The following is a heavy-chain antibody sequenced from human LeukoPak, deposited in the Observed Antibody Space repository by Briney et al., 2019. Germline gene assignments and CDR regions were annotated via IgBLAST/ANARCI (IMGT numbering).Heavy chain of an antibody. J-gene: IGHJ6*03. CDR1: GFTFSSYS. Sequence: PGGSLRLSCAASGFTFSSYSMNWVRQAPGKGLEWVSSISSSSSYIYYADSVKGRFTISRDNAKNSLYLQMNSLRAEDTAVYYCARRITMVRGANFYYYYMDVWGKGTTVTVSS. V-gene: IGHV3-21*01. CDR3: ARRITMVRGANFYYYYMDV. CDR2: ISSSSSYI. D-gene: IGHD3-10*01.